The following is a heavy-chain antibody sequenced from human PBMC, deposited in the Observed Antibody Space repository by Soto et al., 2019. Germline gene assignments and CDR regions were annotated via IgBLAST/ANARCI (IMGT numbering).Heavy chain of an antibody. V-gene: IGHV4-59*01. J-gene: IGHJ4*01. D-gene: IGHD4-17*01. Sequence: LSLTCPVPEASTSNYYWSWLRQSPGKGLEWIGYIYNSGITNYNPSLKSRVTIPVATSKNHFSLTLSSVTAGYMAEYFWAYGDFRGPLHYGGTATLVTV. CDR2: IYNSGIT. CDR1: EASTSNYY. CDR3: AYGDFRGPLHY.